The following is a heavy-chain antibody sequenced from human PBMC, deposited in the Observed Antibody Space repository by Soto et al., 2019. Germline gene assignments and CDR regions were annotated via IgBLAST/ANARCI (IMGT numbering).Heavy chain of an antibody. Sequence: RGESLKISCKGSGYSFTTNWIGWVRQMPGKGLEWMWVIYPGDSDTRYSPSFQGQVAISADKSINTAYLQWSSLKASDTAMYYCARHSGVAEDGTDWGQGTLVTVSS. D-gene: IGHD6-13*01. CDR2: IYPGDSDT. J-gene: IGHJ1*01. CDR1: GYSFTTNW. V-gene: IGHV5-51*01. CDR3: ARHSGVAEDGTD.